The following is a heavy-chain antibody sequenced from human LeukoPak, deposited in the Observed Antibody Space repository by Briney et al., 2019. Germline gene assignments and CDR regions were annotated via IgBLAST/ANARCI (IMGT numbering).Heavy chain of an antibody. CDR1: GFTFSSYA. J-gene: IGHJ4*02. CDR2: ISGSGGST. Sequence: GGSLRLSCAASGFTFSSYAMSWVRQAPGKGLEWVSAISGSGGSTYYADSVKGRFTTSRDNSKNTLYLQMNSLRAEDTAVYYCAKVDIVAMKGLPYCSGGSCYSGLDYWGQGTLVTVSS. V-gene: IGHV3-23*01. D-gene: IGHD2-15*01. CDR3: AKVDIVAMKGLPYCSGGSCYSGLDY.